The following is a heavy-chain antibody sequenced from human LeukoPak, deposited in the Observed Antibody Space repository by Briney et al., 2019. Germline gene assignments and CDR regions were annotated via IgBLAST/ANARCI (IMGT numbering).Heavy chain of an antibody. CDR1: EFTFSSYS. J-gene: IGHJ6*03. D-gene: IGHD2-2*02. CDR2: ISSSSSYI. Sequence: GGSLRLSCVASEFTFSSYSMNWVRQAPGKGLEWVSSISSSSSYIYYADSVKGRFTISRDNAKNSLYLQMNSLRAEDTAVYYCATFAIPPSYYYYYYMDVWGKGTTVTVSS. V-gene: IGHV3-21*01. CDR3: ATFAIPPSYYYYYYMDV.